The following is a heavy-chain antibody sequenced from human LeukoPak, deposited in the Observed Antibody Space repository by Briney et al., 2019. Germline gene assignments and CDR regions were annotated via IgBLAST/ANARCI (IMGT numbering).Heavy chain of an antibody. CDR1: GCTFISYA. V-gene: IGHV3-23*01. D-gene: IGHD5-18*01. CDR3: ARTPWIQLWSFFDY. Sequence: GGSLRLSCAASGCTFISYAMSWVRQAPGKGLEWVSAIIGSGGTTYSADSVKGRFTISRDTSKNTPYLQMNSLRAEDTAVYYCARTPWIQLWSFFDYWGQGTLVTVSS. CDR2: IIGSGGTT. J-gene: IGHJ4*02.